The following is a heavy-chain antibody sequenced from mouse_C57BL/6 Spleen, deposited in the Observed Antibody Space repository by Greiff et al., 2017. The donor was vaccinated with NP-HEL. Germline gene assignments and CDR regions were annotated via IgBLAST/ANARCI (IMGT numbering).Heavy chain of an antibody. CDR1: GFTFSDYY. CDR3: ARGDGYYRAMDY. J-gene: IGHJ4*01. Sequence: EVHLVESAGGLVQPGSSMKLSCTASGFTFSDYYMAWVRQVPEKGLEWVAYINYDGSSTYYLDSLKSRFIISRDNAKNILYLQMSSLKSEDTATYYCARGDGYYRAMDYWGQGTSVTVSS. D-gene: IGHD2-3*01. CDR2: INYDGSST. V-gene: IGHV5-16*01.